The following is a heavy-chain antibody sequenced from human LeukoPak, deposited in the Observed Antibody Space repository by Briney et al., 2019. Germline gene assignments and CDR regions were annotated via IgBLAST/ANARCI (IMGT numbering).Heavy chain of an antibody. CDR2: ISGSGGST. V-gene: IGHV3-23*01. CDR1: GFTFSSYA. CDR3: AKDPPLYCSSTSCPDAFDI. J-gene: IGHJ3*02. Sequence: GGSLRLSCAASGFTFSSYAMSWVRQAPGKGLEWVSAISGSGGSTYYADSVKGRFTISRDNSKNTLYLQMNSLRAEDTAVYYCAKDPPLYCSSTSCPDAFDIWGQGTMVTVSS. D-gene: IGHD2-2*01.